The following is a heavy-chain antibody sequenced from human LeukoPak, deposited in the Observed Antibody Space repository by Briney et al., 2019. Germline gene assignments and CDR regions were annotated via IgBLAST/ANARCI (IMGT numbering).Heavy chain of an antibody. Sequence: SETLSLTCTVSGASISSYYWSWIRQPPGKGLEWIGYIYHSGSTNYNPSLKSRVTISVDTSKNQFSLRLSSVTAADTALYYCARDTYDILTGSYYGTDVWGQGTTVTVSS. CDR1: GASISSYY. J-gene: IGHJ6*02. V-gene: IGHV4-59*01. D-gene: IGHD3-9*01. CDR2: IYHSGST. CDR3: ARDTYDILTGSYYGTDV.